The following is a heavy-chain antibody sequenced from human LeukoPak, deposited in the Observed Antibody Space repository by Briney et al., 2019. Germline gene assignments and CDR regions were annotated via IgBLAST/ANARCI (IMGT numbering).Heavy chain of an antibody. D-gene: IGHD3-3*01. V-gene: IGHV4-34*01. CDR2: INHSGST. Sequence: SETLSLTCAVYGGSFSGYYWSWIRQPPGKGLEWIGEINHSGSTNYNPSLKSRVTISVDTSKNQFSLKLSSVTAADTAVYYCARESDDFWSGYHRNKYFQHWGQGTLVTVSS. CDR3: ARESDDFWSGYHRNKYFQH. CDR1: GGSFSGYY. J-gene: IGHJ1*01.